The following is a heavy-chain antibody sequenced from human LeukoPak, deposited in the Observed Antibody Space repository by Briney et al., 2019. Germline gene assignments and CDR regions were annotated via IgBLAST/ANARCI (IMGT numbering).Heavy chain of an antibody. V-gene: IGHV1-46*03. CDR1: GYTFTSHY. CDR2: INPSGGST. J-gene: IGHJ5*02. CDR3: TRARGYSSGFDP. Sequence: ASXKVSCKASGYTFTSHYIHWVRQAPGQGVEWMGIINPSGGSTNYAQKFQGRVTITRDKSTSTVYMELSSLRSEDTAVYYCTRARGYSSGFDPWGQGTLVTVSS. D-gene: IGHD5-18*01.